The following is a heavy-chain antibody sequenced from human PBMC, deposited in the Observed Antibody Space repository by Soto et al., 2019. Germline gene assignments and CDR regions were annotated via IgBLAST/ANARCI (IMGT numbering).Heavy chain of an antibody. CDR2: IYHSGST. V-gene: IGHV4-4*02. CDR1: GGSISSSNW. Sequence: QVQLQESGPGLVKPSGTLSLTCAVSGGSISSSNWWSWVRQPPGKGLEWIGEIYHSGSTNYNPSLNSRVTISVDKSKNQFSLKLSSVTAADTAVYYCARDPTGTSYYYYYGMDVWGQGTTVTVSS. J-gene: IGHJ6*02. D-gene: IGHD1-7*01. CDR3: ARDPTGTSYYYYYGMDV.